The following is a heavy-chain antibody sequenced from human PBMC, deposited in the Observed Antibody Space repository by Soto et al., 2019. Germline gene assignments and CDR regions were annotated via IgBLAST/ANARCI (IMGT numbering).Heavy chain of an antibody. Sequence: PSETLSLTCTVSGGSVTNSSYYWGWIRQSPGEGLEWIGSVYYRGISYSKSSVKSRVTISVDTSKNRFSLSLNSVTASDTAVYFCVSQRTTVPTQAYFDYWGPGALVTVSS. CDR2: VYYRGIS. V-gene: IGHV4-39*01. J-gene: IGHJ4*02. CDR3: VSQRTTVPTQAYFDY. CDR1: GGSVTNSSYY. D-gene: IGHD4-17*01.